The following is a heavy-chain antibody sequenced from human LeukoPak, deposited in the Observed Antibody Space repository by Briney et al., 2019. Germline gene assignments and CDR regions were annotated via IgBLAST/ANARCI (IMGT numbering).Heavy chain of an antibody. CDR2: IKQDGSEK. Sequence: GGSLRLSCAASGFTFSSYAMSWVRQAPGKGLEWVANIKQDGSEKHYVDSVKGRFTISRDNAKNSLYLQMDSLRAEDTAIYYCARDANAGYSVNWFDPWGQGTLVTVSS. J-gene: IGHJ5*01. V-gene: IGHV3-7*03. CDR1: GFTFSSYA. CDR3: ARDANAGYSVNWFDP. D-gene: IGHD5/OR15-5a*01.